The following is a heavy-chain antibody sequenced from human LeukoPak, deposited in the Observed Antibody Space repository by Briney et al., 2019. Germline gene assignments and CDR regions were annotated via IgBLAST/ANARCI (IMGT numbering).Heavy chain of an antibody. CDR1: GFTFTDYS. CDR2: ISSSGSTI. J-gene: IGHJ4*02. CDR3: ARPYDSSGYYGVFDY. Sequence: GGSLRLSCAASGFTFTDYSMSWVRQAPGKGLEWVSYISSSGSTIYYADSVKGRFTISRDNAKDSLYLQMNSLRAEDTAVYYCARPYDSSGYYGVFDYWGQGTLVTVSS. V-gene: IGHV3-11*04. D-gene: IGHD3-22*01.